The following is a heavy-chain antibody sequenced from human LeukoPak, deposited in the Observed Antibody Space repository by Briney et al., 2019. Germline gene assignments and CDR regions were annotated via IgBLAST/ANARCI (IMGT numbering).Heavy chain of an antibody. CDR1: GFTFSNSP. Sequence: GGSLRLSCAASGFTFSNSPMSWVRQTPGKGLEWVSAITGNAGSLYHADSVKGRFTISRSNSKNTLSLQMDSLKVDDTAVYYCARLGSTWYPDSWGQGTLVTVSS. CDR3: ARLGSTWYPDS. V-gene: IGHV3-23*01. CDR2: ITGNAGSL. J-gene: IGHJ5*02. D-gene: IGHD6-13*01.